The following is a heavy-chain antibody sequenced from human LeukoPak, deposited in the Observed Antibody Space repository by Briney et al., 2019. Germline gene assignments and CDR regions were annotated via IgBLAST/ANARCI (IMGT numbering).Heavy chain of an antibody. V-gene: IGHV1-69*13. CDR3: AGDGDSSGYYYGGHAFDI. CDR1: GGTFSSYA. CDR2: IIPIFGTA. D-gene: IGHD3-22*01. Sequence: GASVKVSCKASGGTFSSYAISWVRQAPGQGLEWMGGIIPIFGTANYAQKFQGRVTITADESTSTAYMELSSLRSEDTAVYYCAGDGDSSGYYYGGHAFDIWGQGTMVTVSS. J-gene: IGHJ3*02.